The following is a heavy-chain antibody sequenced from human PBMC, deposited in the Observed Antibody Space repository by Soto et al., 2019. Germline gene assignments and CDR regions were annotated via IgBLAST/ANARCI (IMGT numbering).Heavy chain of an antibody. V-gene: IGHV2-5*01. J-gene: IGHJ3*02. CDR3: AHRHELGSFDI. Sequence: QITLKESGPTLVKPTQTLTLTCTFSGFSLSTSAVGVGWIRQPPGKALEWLALIYWNDDKRYSPSLKNRLTITKDTSKNRVVLTMTNMDPVDTATYYCAHRHELGSFDIWGQGTKVTVSS. CDR1: GFSLSTSAVG. CDR2: IYWNDDK. D-gene: IGHD1-26*01.